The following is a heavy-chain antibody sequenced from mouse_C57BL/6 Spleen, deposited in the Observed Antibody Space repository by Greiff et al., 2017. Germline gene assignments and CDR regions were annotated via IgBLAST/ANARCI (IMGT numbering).Heavy chain of an antibody. CDR2: IYPRDGST. CDR3: ARSSGSIYDGESWFAY. D-gene: IGHD2-3*01. V-gene: IGHV1-85*01. Sequence: QVQLQQSGPELVKPGASVKLSCKASGYTFTSYDINWVKQRPGPGLEWIGWIYPRDGSTKYNEKFKGKATLTVDTSSRTAYMELHSLTSVDSAVLFCARSSGSIYDGESWFAYWGQGTLVTVSA. J-gene: IGHJ3*01. CDR1: GYTFTSYD.